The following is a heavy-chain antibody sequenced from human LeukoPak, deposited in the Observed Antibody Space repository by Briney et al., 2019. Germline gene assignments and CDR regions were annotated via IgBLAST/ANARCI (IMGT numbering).Heavy chain of an antibody. Sequence: GGSLRLFCTASGFTFGDYAMSWVHRDRGKGLEWVGFIRSKAYGGTTEYAASVKGRFTISRDDSKSIAYLQMNSLKTEDTAVYYCTSKYQLPGRRYYFDYWGQGTLVTVSS. CDR3: TSKYQLPGRRYYFDY. J-gene: IGHJ4*02. CDR2: IRSKAYGGTT. CDR1: GFTFGDYA. D-gene: IGHD2-2*01. V-gene: IGHV3-49*04.